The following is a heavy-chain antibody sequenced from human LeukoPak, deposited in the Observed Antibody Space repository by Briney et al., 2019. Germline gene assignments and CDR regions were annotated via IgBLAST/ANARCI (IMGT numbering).Heavy chain of an antibody. CDR2: IKEDGSQI. D-gene: IGHD2-2*01. Sequence: PGGSLRLSCAASGFTFSSYGMHWVRQAPGKGLEWVANIKEDGSQIYFVDSLKGRFTISRDNAKKSVHLQMNSLRAEDTAVYYCARIGYSSSSLDYWGQGTLVTVSS. V-gene: IGHV3-7*01. CDR1: GFTFSSYG. J-gene: IGHJ4*02. CDR3: ARIGYSSSSLDY.